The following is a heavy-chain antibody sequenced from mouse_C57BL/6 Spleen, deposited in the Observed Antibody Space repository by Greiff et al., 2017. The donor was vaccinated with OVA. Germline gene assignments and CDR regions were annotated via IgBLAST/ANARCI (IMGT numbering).Heavy chain of an antibody. D-gene: IGHD1-1*01. J-gene: IGHJ1*03. CDR1: EYEFPSHD. CDR2: INSDGGST. CDR3: ARRGYGSSYGRGWYFDV. V-gene: IGHV5-2*01. Sequence: EVQGVESGGGLVQPGESLKLSCESNEYEFPSHDMSWVRKTPEKRLELVAAINSDGGSTYYPDTMERRFIISRDNTKKTLYLQMSSLRSEDTAVYYCARRGYGSSYGRGWYFDVWGTGTTVTVSS.